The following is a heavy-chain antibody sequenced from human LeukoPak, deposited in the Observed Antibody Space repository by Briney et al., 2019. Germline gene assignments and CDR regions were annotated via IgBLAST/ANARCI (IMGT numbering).Heavy chain of an antibody. Sequence: GESLKISCKGSGYSFTSYWIGWVRQMPGKSLEWMGIIYPGDSDTRYSPSFQGQVTISADKSISTAYLQWSSLKASDTAMYYCAGGGPYDSSGYDVYYFDYWGQGTLVTVSS. CDR2: IYPGDSDT. D-gene: IGHD3-22*01. CDR3: AGGGPYDSSGYDVYYFDY. J-gene: IGHJ4*02. V-gene: IGHV5-51*03. CDR1: GYSFTSYW.